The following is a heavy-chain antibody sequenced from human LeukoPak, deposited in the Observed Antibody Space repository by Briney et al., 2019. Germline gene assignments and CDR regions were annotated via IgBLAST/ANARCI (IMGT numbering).Heavy chain of an antibody. D-gene: IGHD6-19*01. Sequence: PSETLSLTCTVSGGSISSYYWSWIRQPPGKGLEWIGYIYYSGSTNYNPSLKSRVTISVDTSKNQFSLKLSSVTAADTAVYYCARKYSSGWHWYFDLWGRGTLVTVSS. CDR1: GGSISSYY. CDR2: IYYSGST. V-gene: IGHV4-59*01. CDR3: ARKYSSGWHWYFDL. J-gene: IGHJ2*01.